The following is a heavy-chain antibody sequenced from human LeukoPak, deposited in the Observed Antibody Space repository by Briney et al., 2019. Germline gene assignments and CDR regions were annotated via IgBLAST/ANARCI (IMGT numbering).Heavy chain of an antibody. CDR2: IYHSGST. V-gene: IGHV4-30-2*02. J-gene: IGHJ4*02. CDR1: GGSISSGGYY. Sequence: SETLSLTCTVSGGSISSGGYYWSWIRQPPGKGLEWIGYIYHSGSTYYNPSLKSRVTISVDTSKNQFSLKLSSVTAADTAVYYCASHKRVTQGFDYWGQGTLVTVSS. CDR3: ASHKRVTQGFDY. D-gene: IGHD4-23*01.